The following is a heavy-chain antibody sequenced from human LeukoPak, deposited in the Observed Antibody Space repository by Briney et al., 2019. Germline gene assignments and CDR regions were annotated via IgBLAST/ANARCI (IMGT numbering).Heavy chain of an antibody. Sequence: PRGSLRLSCAASGFTSSNARMTWGPPTPGKGLEWGSAIRGSGGSTYYADSVKGRFTISRDNSKNTLYLQMNSLRAEDTAVYYCAKGAYYGSGTDDAFDIWGQGTMVTVSS. V-gene: IGHV3-23*01. CDR3: AKGAYYGSGTDDAFDI. J-gene: IGHJ3*02. CDR2: IRGSGGST. D-gene: IGHD3-10*01. CDR1: GFTSSNAR.